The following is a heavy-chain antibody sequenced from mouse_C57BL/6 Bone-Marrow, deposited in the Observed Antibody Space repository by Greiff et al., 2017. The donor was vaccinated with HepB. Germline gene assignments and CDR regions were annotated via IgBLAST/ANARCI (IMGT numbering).Heavy chain of an antibody. CDR1: GFNIKDDY. CDR2: IDPENGDT. J-gene: IGHJ4*01. V-gene: IGHV14-4*01. Sequence: VQLQQSGAELVRPGASVKLSRTASGFNIKDDYMHWVKQRPEQGLEWIGWIDPENGDTEYASKFQGKATITADTSSNTAYLQLSSLTSEDTAVYYCTSYYYGSSYDAMDYWGQGTSVTVSS. CDR3: TSYYYGSSYDAMDY. D-gene: IGHD1-1*01.